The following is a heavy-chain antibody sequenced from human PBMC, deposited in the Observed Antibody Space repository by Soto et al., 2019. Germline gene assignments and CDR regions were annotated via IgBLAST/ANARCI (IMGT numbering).Heavy chain of an antibody. Sequence: EVQLEESGGGLVQPGGSLRLSCEASGFTFSTFWMHWVRQAPGKGLVWVSRINSDGSSTNYADSVKGRVTISRDNAKNMLYLQMNSLRAEDTAVYYCARDFEYWGQGTLVTVSS. J-gene: IGHJ4*02. CDR1: GFTFSTFW. CDR3: ARDFEY. CDR2: INSDGSST. V-gene: IGHV3-74*01.